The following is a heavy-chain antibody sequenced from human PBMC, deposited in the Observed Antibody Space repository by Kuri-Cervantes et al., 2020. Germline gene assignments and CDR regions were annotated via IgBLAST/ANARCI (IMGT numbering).Heavy chain of an antibody. Sequence: SETLSLTCAVSGYSISSGYYWGWIRQPPGKGLEWIGSIYHSGSTYYNPSLKSRVTISVDTSKNQFSLKLSSVTAADTAVYYCARGRGSGWTGFDYWGQGTLVTVSS. CDR1: GYSISSGYY. CDR2: IYHSGST. V-gene: IGHV4-38-2*01. J-gene: IGHJ4*02. D-gene: IGHD6-19*01. CDR3: ARGRGSGWTGFDY.